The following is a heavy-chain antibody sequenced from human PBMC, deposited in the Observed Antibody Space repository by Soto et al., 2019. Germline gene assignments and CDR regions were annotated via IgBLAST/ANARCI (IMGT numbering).Heavy chain of an antibody. Sequence: PGASLKISCKGSGYSFTSYWISWVRQMPGKGLEWMGRIDPSDFYTNYSPSFQGHVTISADKSISTAYLQWSSLKASDTAMYYCASPIDGSGWGDAGYYYGMDVWGQGTTVTVSS. D-gene: IGHD6-19*01. CDR1: GYSFTSYW. CDR2: IDPSDFYT. V-gene: IGHV5-10-1*01. J-gene: IGHJ6*02. CDR3: ASPIDGSGWGDAGYYYGMDV.